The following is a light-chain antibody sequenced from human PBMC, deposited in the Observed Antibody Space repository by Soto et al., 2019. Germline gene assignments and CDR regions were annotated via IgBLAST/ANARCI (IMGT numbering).Light chain of an antibody. CDR2: GNS. CDR3: QSYDSSLSGYVV. CDR1: RSNIGAGYD. J-gene: IGLJ2*01. V-gene: IGLV1-40*01. Sequence: QAVVTQPPSVSGAPGQRVTISYTGSRSNIGAGYDVHWYQQLPGTAPKLLIYGNSNRPSGVPDRFSGSKSGTSASLAITGLQAEDEADYYCQSYDSSLSGYVVFGGGTKLTVL.